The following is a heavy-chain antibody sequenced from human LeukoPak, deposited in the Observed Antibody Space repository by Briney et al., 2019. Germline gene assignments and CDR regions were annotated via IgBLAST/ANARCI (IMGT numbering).Heavy chain of an antibody. CDR2: IYYSGST. V-gene: IGHV4-31*03. D-gene: IGHD3-22*01. CDR1: GGSISSGGYY. J-gene: IGHJ4*02. CDR3: ARDYYVSSGYPHFDY. Sequence: SETLSLTCTVSGGSISSGGYYWSWIRQHPGKGLEWIGYIYYSGSTYYNPSLKSRVTISVDTSKNQFSLKLSSVTAADTAVYYCARDYYVSSGYPHFDYWGQGTLVTVSS.